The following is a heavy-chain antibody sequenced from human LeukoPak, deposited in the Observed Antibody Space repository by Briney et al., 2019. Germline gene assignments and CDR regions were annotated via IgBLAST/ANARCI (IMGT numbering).Heavy chain of an antibody. V-gene: IGHV1-69*01. CDR2: IIPIFGTA. J-gene: IGHJ3*02. Sequence: KISCKASGGTFSSYAISWVRQAPGQGLEWMGGIIPIFGTANYAQKFQGRVTITADESTSTAYMELSSLRSEDTAVYYCASRLHWQNAFDIWGQGTMVTVSS. D-gene: IGHD5-24*01. CDR3: ASRLHWQNAFDI. CDR1: GGTFSSYA.